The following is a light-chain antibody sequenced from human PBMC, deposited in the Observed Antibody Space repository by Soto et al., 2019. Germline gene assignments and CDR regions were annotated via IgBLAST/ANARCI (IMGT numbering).Light chain of an antibody. CDR2: DAS. CDR1: QSIRNF. V-gene: IGKV3-11*01. Sequence: GLSQSPGTLSLSPGERATLPCRASQSIRNFLAWYQQKPGQAPRLLIYDASNRATGIPPRFSGSGSGTDFTLAISGLEPEDLAVYYCQQRYNWPWTFGQGTKVDVK. J-gene: IGKJ1*01. CDR3: QQRYNWPWT.